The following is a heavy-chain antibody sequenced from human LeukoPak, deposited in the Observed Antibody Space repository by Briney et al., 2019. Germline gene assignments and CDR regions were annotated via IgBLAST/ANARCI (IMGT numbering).Heavy chain of an antibody. D-gene: IGHD3-22*01. Sequence: PGGSLRLSCAASGFTFSSYAMSWVRQAPGKGLEWVSAISGSGGSTYYADSVKGRFTISRDNSKNTLYLQMNSLRAEDTAVYYCAKGRAGDCYDSSGYSPIFDYWGQGTLVTVSS. V-gene: IGHV3-23*01. CDR3: AKGRAGDCYDSSGYSPIFDY. CDR2: ISGSGGST. CDR1: GFTFSSYA. J-gene: IGHJ4*02.